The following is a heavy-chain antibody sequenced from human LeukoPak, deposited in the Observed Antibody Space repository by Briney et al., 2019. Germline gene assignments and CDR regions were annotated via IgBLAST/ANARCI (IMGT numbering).Heavy chain of an antibody. CDR3: ASTGAAAGYYYYYGMDV. D-gene: IGHD6-13*01. CDR2: INPNTGDT. J-gene: IGHJ6*02. Sequence: ASVKVSCKASGYTFTAYYMHWVRQAPGQGLEWMGWINPNTGDTNSAERFQGRVTMTRDTSISTAYMELSRLRSDDTAVYYCASTGAAAGYYYYYGMDVWGQGTTVTVSS. V-gene: IGHV1-2*02. CDR1: GYTFTAYY.